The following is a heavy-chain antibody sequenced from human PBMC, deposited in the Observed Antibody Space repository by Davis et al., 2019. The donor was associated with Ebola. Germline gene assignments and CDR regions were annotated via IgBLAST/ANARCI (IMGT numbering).Heavy chain of an antibody. CDR1: GFTFSSYA. D-gene: IGHD2-15*01. CDR3: AKGGDIVVVVAPDY. CDR2: ISGSGGST. V-gene: IGHV3-23*01. Sequence: GESLKISCAASGFTFSSYAMRWVRQAPGKGLEWVSAISGSGGSTYYADSVKGRFIISRDNSKNTLYLQMNSLRAEDTAVYYCAKGGDIVVVVAPDYWGQGTLVTVSS. J-gene: IGHJ4*02.